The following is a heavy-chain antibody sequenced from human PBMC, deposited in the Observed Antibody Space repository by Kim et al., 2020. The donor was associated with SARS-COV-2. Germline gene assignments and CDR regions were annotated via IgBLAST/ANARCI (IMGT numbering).Heavy chain of an antibody. Sequence: GGSLRLSCAASGFTFSSYAMSWVRQAPGKGLEWVSAISGSGGSTYYADSVKGRFTISRDNSKNTLYLQMNSLRAEDTAVYYCAKDVFFQQWLVPADAFDIWGQGTMVTVSS. CDR3: AKDVFFQQWLVPADAFDI. J-gene: IGHJ3*02. V-gene: IGHV3-23*01. D-gene: IGHD6-19*01. CDR1: GFTFSSYA. CDR2: ISGSGGST.